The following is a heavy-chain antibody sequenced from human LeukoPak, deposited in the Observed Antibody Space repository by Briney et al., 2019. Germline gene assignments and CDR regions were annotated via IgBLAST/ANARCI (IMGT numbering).Heavy chain of an antibody. CDR3: ARVDSSGSHPFDY. V-gene: IGHV3-48*02. Sequence: PGGSLRLSCVVSGFTFSRYSMDWVRQAPGKGLEWVSYISSSSSTIYYADSVRGRFIISRDNAKNALYLQMNSLRDEDTAVYYCARVDSSGSHPFDYWGQGTLVTVSS. J-gene: IGHJ4*02. CDR2: ISSSSSTI. D-gene: IGHD3-10*01. CDR1: GFTFSRYS.